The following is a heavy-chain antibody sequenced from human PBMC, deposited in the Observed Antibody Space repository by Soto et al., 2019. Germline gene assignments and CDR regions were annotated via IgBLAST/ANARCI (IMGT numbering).Heavy chain of an antibody. Sequence: PGESLKISCKGSGYNFYGYWIGWVRQMPGKGLEWMGIIYPDHSQTIYSPSLQGQVTMSADKSINSTYLQWTSLEASDTAMYYCARFFVAALSSTWIYPWGQEDVLTISS. CDR3: ARFFVAALSSTWIYP. CDR1: GYNFYGYW. V-gene: IGHV5-51*01. D-gene: IGHD2-15*01. CDR2: IYPDHSQT. J-gene: IGHJ5*02.